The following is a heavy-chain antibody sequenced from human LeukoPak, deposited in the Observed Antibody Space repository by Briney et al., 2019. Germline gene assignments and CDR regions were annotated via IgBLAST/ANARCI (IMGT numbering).Heavy chain of an antibody. J-gene: IGHJ4*02. D-gene: IGHD1-26*01. Sequence: GGSLRLSCAASGFTFSNYAMSWVRQAPGKGLEWVGRIKSKTDGGTTDYAAPVKGRFTISRDDSKNTLYLQMNSLKTEDTAVYYCTTAGSWELVFDYWGQGTLVTVSS. CDR2: IKSKTDGGTT. CDR3: TTAGSWELVFDY. V-gene: IGHV3-15*01. CDR1: GFTFSNYA.